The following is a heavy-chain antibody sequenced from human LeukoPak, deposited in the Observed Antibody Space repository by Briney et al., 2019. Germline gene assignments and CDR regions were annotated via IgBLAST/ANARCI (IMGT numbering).Heavy chain of an antibody. CDR1: GLTVSSNY. CDR2: IYSGGST. D-gene: IGHD2-15*01. CDR3: ARGLARSDVGRWS. V-gene: IGHV3-53*01. Sequence: GGSLRLSCAASGLTVSSNYISWFGKPPGKGREGVSVIYSGGSTYYADSVKGRFTISRDNSKYTLFLQMNSLGAEDTAIYYCARGLARSDVGRWSWGQGTLVIVSS. J-gene: IGHJ5*02.